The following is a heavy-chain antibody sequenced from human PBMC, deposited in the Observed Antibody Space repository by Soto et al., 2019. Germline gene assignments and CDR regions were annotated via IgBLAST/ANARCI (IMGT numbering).Heavy chain of an antibody. CDR2: IYHSGSA. CDR1: SYSISGGFY. J-gene: IGHJ5*02. Sequence: PSEPLSLTCAVSSYSISGGFYCAWIRQPPGKGLEWIGNIYHSGSAHYNPSLKSRVTMSVDTSKNNFSLRLTSVTAADTAVYYCARVTIFEYWFDPWGQGILVTVSS. V-gene: IGHV4-38-2*01. CDR3: ARVTIFEYWFDP. D-gene: IGHD3-3*01.